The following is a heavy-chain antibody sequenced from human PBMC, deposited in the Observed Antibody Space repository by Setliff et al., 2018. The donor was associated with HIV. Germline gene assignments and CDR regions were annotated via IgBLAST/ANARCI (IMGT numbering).Heavy chain of an antibody. CDR3: ARHWGYSYGIDY. J-gene: IGHJ4*02. CDR2: IYYSGST. D-gene: IGHD5-18*01. Sequence: SETLSLTCTVSGGSISSYYWSWIRQPPGKGLEWIGYIYYSGSTYYNPSLESRVTISVDTSKNQFSLKLSSVTAADTAMYYCARHWGYSYGIDYWGQGIPVTVSS. V-gene: IGHV4-59*08. CDR1: GGSISSYY.